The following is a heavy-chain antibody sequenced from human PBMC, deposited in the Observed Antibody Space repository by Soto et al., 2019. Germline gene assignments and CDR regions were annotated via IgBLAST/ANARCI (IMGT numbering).Heavy chain of an antibody. J-gene: IGHJ4*02. V-gene: IGHV3-23*01. Sequence: GGSLRLSCAASGFSFGSYALSWVRQAPGKGLEWVSTISGSDGKTFYADSVKGRFSISRDTSQSTLYLQMNSLRADDTAMYYCARWSYLDYWGQGTQVTVSS. CDR3: ARWSYLDY. D-gene: IGHD3-3*01. CDR2: ISGSDGKT. CDR1: GFSFGSYA.